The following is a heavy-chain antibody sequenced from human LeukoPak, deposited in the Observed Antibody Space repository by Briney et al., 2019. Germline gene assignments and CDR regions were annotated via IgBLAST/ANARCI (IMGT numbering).Heavy chain of an antibody. CDR1: GFTFSRYS. CDR2: IRSSSSYI. J-gene: IGHJ4*02. V-gene: IGHV3-21*01. CDR3: AKDGYCSSTSCYASRIDY. Sequence: GGSLRLSCAASGFTFSRYSMNWVRQAPGKGLEWVSSIRSSSSYIYYADSVKGRFTISRDNAKNSLYLQMNSLRAEDTAVYYYAKDGYCSSTSCYASRIDYWGQGTLVTVSS. D-gene: IGHD2-2*03.